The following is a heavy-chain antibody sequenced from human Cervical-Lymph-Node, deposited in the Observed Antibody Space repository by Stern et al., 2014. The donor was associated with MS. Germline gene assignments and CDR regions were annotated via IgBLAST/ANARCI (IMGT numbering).Heavy chain of an antibody. CDR3: AKGSTGIELWSLAFDY. D-gene: IGHD5-18*01. V-gene: IGHV3-30*18. Sequence: QVQLVHSGGGVVQPGRSLRLSCAASGFTFSSYGMHWVRQAPGKGLEWVAVISYDGSNKYYADSVKGRFTISRDNSKTTLYLQMNSLRAEDTAVYYCAKGSTGIELWSLAFDYWGQGTLVTVSS. J-gene: IGHJ4*02. CDR2: ISYDGSNK. CDR1: GFTFSSYG.